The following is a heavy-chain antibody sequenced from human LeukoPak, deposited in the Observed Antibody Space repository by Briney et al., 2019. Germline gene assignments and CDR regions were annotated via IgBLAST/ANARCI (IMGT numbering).Heavy chain of an antibody. CDR2: ISSSGSTI. J-gene: IGHJ3*02. CDR3: ARARRADLRFGEAFRHSKAVRAFDI. V-gene: IGHV3-48*03. Sequence: PGGSLRLSCAASGFTFSSYEMNWVRQAPGRGLEWVSYISSSGSTIYYADSVKGRFTISRDNAKNSLYLQMSSLRAEDTAVYYCARARRADLRFGEAFRHSKAVRAFDIWGQGTMVTVSS. D-gene: IGHD3-10*01. CDR1: GFTFSSYE.